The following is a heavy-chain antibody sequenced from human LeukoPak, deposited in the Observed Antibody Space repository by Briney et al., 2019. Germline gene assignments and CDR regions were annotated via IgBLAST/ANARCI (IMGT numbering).Heavy chain of an antibody. J-gene: IGHJ6*03. V-gene: IGHV4-34*01. D-gene: IGHD6-19*01. Sequence: PSETLSLTCAVYGGSFSGYYWSWIRQPPGKGLEWIGEINHSGSTNYNPSLKSRVTISVDTSKNQFSLKLSSVTAADTAVYYCARQVLSSSGWYDYYYYMDVWDKGTTVTISS. CDR2: INHSGST. CDR3: ARQVLSSSGWYDYYYYMDV. CDR1: GGSFSGYY.